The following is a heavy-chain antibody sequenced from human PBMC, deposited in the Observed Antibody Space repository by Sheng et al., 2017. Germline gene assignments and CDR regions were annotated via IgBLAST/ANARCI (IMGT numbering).Heavy chain of an antibody. V-gene: IGHV4-59*01. CDR1: GGSISSYY. J-gene: IGHJ4*02. CDR2: IYYSGST. CDR3: ARGSGSYGY. D-gene: IGHD1-26*01. Sequence: QVQLQESGPGLVKPSETLSLTCTVSGGSISSYYWSWIRQPPGKGLEWIGYIYYSGSTNYNPSLKSRVTISVDTSKNQFSLKLSSVTAADTAVYYCARGSGSYGYWGPGNAGHRLL.